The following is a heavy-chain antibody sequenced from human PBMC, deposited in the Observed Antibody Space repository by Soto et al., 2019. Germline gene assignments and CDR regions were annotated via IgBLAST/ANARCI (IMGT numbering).Heavy chain of an antibody. Sequence: SLRLSCAASGFTFSYYGMHWVRQAPGKGLEWVAVISYDGNNKYYADSVKGRFTISRDKSKNRLYLQMNSLRTEDTAVYYCAKDRRPHEYCSGGSCYNGFAHWGQGTLVTVSS. V-gene: IGHV3-30*18. CDR1: GFTFSYYG. J-gene: IGHJ4*02. D-gene: IGHD2-15*01. CDR2: ISYDGNNK. CDR3: AKDRRPHEYCSGGSCYNGFAH.